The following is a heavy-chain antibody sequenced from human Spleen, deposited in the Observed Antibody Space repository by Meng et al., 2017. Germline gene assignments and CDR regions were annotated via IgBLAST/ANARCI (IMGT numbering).Heavy chain of an antibody. CDR3: ATVRGGTLASFDY. CDR1: GYRITSNW. D-gene: IGHD3-16*01. CDR2: IYPVDSDT. V-gene: IGHV5-51*01. Sequence: KVSCKVSGYRITSNWIGWVRQMPGKGLEWMGIIYPVDSDTRYSPSFQGQVTISADKSISTAYLQWSSLKASDTAMYYCATVRGGTLASFDYWGQGNQVTCAS. J-gene: IGHJ4*02.